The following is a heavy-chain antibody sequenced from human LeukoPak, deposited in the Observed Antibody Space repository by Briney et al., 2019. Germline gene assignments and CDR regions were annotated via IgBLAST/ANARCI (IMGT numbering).Heavy chain of an antibody. D-gene: IGHD4-23*01. CDR3: ARDLNGGNLPDY. V-gene: IGHV3-74*01. CDR2: INSDGSST. J-gene: IGHJ4*02. CDR1: GFTFSRYW. Sequence: GSLRLSCVASGFTFSRYWMHWVRQAPGKGLVWVSRINSDGSSTSYADSVKGRFTISRDNAKNTLYLQMNSLRAEDTAVYYCARDLNGGNLPDYWGQGTLVTVSS.